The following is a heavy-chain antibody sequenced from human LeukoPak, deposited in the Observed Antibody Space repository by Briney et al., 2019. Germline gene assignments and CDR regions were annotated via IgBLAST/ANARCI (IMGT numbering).Heavy chain of an antibody. CDR3: ARKYYYDSSGLAFDI. Sequence: SETLSLTCTVSGGSTSSYYWSWIRQPAGKGLEWIGRIYTSGSTNYNPSLKSRVTMSVDTSKNQFSLKLSSVTAADTAVYYCARKYYYDSSGLAFDIWGQGTMVTVSS. D-gene: IGHD3-22*01. CDR2: IYTSGST. CDR1: GGSTSSYY. V-gene: IGHV4-4*07. J-gene: IGHJ3*02.